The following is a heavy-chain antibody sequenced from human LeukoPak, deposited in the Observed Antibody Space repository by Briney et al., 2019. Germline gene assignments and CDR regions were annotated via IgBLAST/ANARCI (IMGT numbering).Heavy chain of an antibody. J-gene: IGHJ4*02. CDR1: GFTFSSYG. CDR3: AKDRTGITMSKGFDY. Sequence: GGSLRLSCAASGFTFSSYGMHWVRQAPGKGLEWVAVISYDGSNKYYADSVKGRFTISRDNSKNTLYLQMNSLRAEDTAVYYCAKDRTGITMSKGFDYWGQGTLVTGSS. D-gene: IGHD3-22*01. V-gene: IGHV3-30*18. CDR2: ISYDGSNK.